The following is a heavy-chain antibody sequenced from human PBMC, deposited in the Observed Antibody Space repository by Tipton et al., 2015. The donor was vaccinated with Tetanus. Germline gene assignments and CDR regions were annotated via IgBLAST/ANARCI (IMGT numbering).Heavy chain of an antibody. CDR2: IYYSGST. Sequence: TLSLTCTVSGSSITSTTHYWGWIRQAPGKGLEWIGIIYYSGSTYYNASLRSRVTMSVDTSKNQFSLQLRSVTAADTAVYYCARQDTLNYYYVGYFHDWGQGTLVTVSS. D-gene: IGHD3-22*01. J-gene: IGHJ1*01. V-gene: IGHV4-39*01. CDR3: ARQDTLNYYYVGYFHD. CDR1: GSSITSTTHY.